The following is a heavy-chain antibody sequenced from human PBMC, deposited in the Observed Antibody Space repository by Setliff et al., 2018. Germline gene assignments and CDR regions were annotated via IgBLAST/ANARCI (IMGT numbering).Heavy chain of an antibody. Sequence: PGESLKISCAASGFTFSAYGMHWVRQAPGKGLEWVAVIWDDGVKKYHADSVKGRFTISRDNSKNTLYLQMNSLRPEDTAVYYCARTCSGSGCYAGLESWGQGTPVTVSS. CDR3: ARTCSGSGCYAGLES. CDR1: GFTFSAYG. CDR2: IWDDGVKK. J-gene: IGHJ4*02. D-gene: IGHD2-15*01. V-gene: IGHV3-33*08.